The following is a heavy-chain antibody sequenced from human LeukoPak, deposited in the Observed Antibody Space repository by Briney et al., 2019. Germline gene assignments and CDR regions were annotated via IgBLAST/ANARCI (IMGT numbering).Heavy chain of an antibody. J-gene: IGHJ5*02. CDR1: GDSISSGDYF. V-gene: IGHV4-61*09. Sequence: PSETLSLTCTVSGDSISSGDYFWTWIRQPAGKGLEWIGHFYFSGNTTYNPSLKRRLTMSLDTSKNQFSMSLTSVRAPDTAVYFCARGRTLPHPLQVWFDAWGQGTLVTVSS. CDR2: FYFSGNT. CDR3: ARGRTLPHPLQVWFDA. D-gene: IGHD4-11*01.